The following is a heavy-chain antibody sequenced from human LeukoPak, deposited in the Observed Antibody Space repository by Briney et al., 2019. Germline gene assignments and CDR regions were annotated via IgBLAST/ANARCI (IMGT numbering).Heavy chain of an antibody. CDR2: ISSSGTPI. CDR1: GFTFSSYE. D-gene: IGHD2-15*01. J-gene: IGHJ4*02. CDR3: AREKTASGGDCYDS. Sequence: GGSLRLSRAASGFTFSSYEMNWVRQAPGKGLEWVSYISSSGTPIHYADSVKGRFTISRDNAKNSLFLQMNSLRAEDTAVYYCAREKTASGGDCYDSWGQGTLVTVSS. V-gene: IGHV3-48*03.